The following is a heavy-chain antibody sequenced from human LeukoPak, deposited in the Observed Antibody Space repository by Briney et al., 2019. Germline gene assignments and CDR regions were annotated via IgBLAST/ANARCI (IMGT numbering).Heavy chain of an antibody. J-gene: IGHJ4*02. Sequence: PGGSLRLSCAASGFSFNSFEMSCVRQAPGKGLEWVSYISSSGSTIYYADSVKGRFTISRDNAKNSLYLQMNSLRAEDTAVYYCARGWYNSGYYCDYWGQGTLVTVSS. CDR1: GFSFNSFE. CDR2: ISSSGSTI. V-gene: IGHV3-48*03. CDR3: ARGWYNSGYYCDY. D-gene: IGHD6-19*01.